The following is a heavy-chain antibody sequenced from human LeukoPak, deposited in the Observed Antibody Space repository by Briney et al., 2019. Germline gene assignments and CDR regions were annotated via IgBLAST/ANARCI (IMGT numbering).Heavy chain of an antibody. CDR3: ARDFGEMPNY. J-gene: IGHJ4*02. D-gene: IGHD5-24*01. CDR2: IDPSGGST. Sequence: ASVKVSCKASGYTFTRYYMHWVRQAPGQGLEWMGIIDPSGGSTSYAQNFQGGITMTRDATTSTVYVELSSLRSEDTAVYYCARDFGEMPNYWGQGILVTVSS. V-gene: IGHV1-46*01. CDR1: GYTFTRYY.